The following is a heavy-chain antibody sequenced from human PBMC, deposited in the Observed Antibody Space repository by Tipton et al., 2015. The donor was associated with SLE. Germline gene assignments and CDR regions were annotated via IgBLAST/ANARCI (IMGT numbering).Heavy chain of an antibody. CDR3: AGQGAVAGFDY. CDR1: GGSISSYY. CDR2: IYYSGST. Sequence: TLSLTCTVSGGSISSYYWSWIRQPPGKGLEWIGYIYYSGSTNYNPSLKSRVTISVDTSKNQFSLKLSSVTAADTAVYYCAGQGAVAGFDYWGQGTLVTVSS. D-gene: IGHD6-19*01. J-gene: IGHJ4*02. V-gene: IGHV4-59*08.